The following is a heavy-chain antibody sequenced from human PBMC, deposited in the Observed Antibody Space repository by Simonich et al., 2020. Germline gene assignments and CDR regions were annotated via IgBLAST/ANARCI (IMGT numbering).Heavy chain of an antibody. CDR1: GGSISSSSYY. Sequence: QLQLQESGPGLVKPSETLSLTCTVSGGSISSSSYYWGWIRQPPGKGLEWIGSIYYSGDTYYKPSLKSRVTISVDTSKNQFSLKRSSVTAADTAVYYCARQRVLMVYAIDYWGQGTLVTVSS. V-gene: IGHV4-39*01. D-gene: IGHD2-8*01. CDR3: ARQRVLMVYAIDY. CDR2: IYYSGDT. J-gene: IGHJ4*02.